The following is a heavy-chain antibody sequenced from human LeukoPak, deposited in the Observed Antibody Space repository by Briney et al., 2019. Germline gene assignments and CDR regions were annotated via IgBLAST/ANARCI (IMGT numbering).Heavy chain of an antibody. J-gene: IGHJ1*01. CDR2: INHSGST. V-gene: IGHV4-34*01. CDR1: GGSFSGYY. CDR3: ARAIVATTIKYFQH. Sequence: SETLSLTCAVYGGSFSGYYWSWIRQPPGKGLEWIGEINHSGSTNYNPSLKSRVAISVDTSENQFSLKLSSVTAADTAVYYCARAIVATTIKYFQHWGQGTLVTVSS. D-gene: IGHD5-12*01.